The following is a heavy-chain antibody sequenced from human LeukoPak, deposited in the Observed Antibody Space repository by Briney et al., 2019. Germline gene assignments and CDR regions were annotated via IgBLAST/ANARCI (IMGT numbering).Heavy chain of an antibody. Sequence: PGRSLRLSCAASGFTFSSYAMHWVRQAPGKGLEWVSSISSSSSYIYYADSVKGRFTISRDNAKNSLYLQMNSLRAEDTAVYYCARDGGRYGAFDPWGQGTLVTVSS. J-gene: IGHJ5*02. D-gene: IGHD3-16*01. CDR1: GFTFSSYA. CDR3: ARDGGRYGAFDP. CDR2: ISSSSSYI. V-gene: IGHV3-21*01.